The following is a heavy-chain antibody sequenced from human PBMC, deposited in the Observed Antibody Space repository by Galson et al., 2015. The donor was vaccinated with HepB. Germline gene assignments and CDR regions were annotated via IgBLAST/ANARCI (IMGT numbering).Heavy chain of an antibody. CDR2: INHSGTT. CDR3: ARRIIMVQGVPIRKVIAKGYFDY. Sequence: TLSLTCAVYGGSFNDYYWTWVRQPPGKGLEWIGEINHSGTTNYNPSLKSRVTISVDTSKNQFSLKLSSLTAADTAVYYCARRIIMVQGVPIRKVIAKGYFDYWGQGTLVTVSA. V-gene: IGHV4-34*01. J-gene: IGHJ4*02. D-gene: IGHD3-10*01. CDR1: GGSFNDYY.